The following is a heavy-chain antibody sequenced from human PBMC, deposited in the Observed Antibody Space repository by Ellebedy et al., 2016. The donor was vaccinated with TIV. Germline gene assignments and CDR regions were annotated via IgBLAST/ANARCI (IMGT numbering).Heavy chain of an antibody. CDR3: ARMAGINWFDP. Sequence: GESLKISCAASGFTFSSYSMNWVRQAPGKGLEWVSYISSSSGTPIYYADSVRGRFTISRDNAKNSLDLQMNSLRADDTAVYYCARMAGINWFDPWGQGTLVTVSS. D-gene: IGHD3-10*01. CDR1: GFTFSSYS. V-gene: IGHV3-48*04. CDR2: ISSSSGTPI. J-gene: IGHJ5*02.